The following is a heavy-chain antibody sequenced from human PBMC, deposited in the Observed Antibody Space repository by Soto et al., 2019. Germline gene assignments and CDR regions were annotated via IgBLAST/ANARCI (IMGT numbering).Heavy chain of an antibody. Sequence: QITLKESGPTLVKPTQTLTLTCTFSGFSLNTGGVAVAWIRQPPGKALEWLALIYWDDDKRYRPSLTSRLIITKDTAKNQVVLTMTNMDPVDTATYYCVHCTAEHHHVPDYWGQGPRVTVYS. CDR2: IYWDDDK. V-gene: IGHV2-5*02. D-gene: IGHD1-26*01. J-gene: IGHJ4*02. CDR1: GFSLNTGGVA. CDR3: VHCTAEHHHVPDY.